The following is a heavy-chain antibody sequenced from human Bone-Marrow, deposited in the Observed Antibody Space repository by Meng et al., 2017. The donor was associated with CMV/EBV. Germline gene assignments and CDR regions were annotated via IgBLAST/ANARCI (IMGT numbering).Heavy chain of an antibody. V-gene: IGHV1-8*01. CDR3: ARDAIVVVPAAITDYYYYYGMDV. D-gene: IGHD2-2*01. CDR1: GYTFTSYD. J-gene: IGHJ6*02. CDR2: MNPNSGNT. Sequence: ASVKVSCKASGYTFTSYDINWVRQATGQGLEWMGWMNPNSGNTGYAQKFQGRVTMTRNTSISTAYMELRSLRSDDTAVYYCARDAIVVVPAAITDYYYYYGMDVWGQGTTVTVSS.